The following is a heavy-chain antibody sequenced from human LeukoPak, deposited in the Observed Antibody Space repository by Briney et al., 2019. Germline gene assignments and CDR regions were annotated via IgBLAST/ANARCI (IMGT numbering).Heavy chain of an antibody. Sequence: GGSLRLSCAASGFTFSSYDMSWVRPAPGKGRWWVSDLSGSGGRTHYADSVKGRFTISRDNSKNTLYLQMNSLRAEDTAVYYCAKDRAYYDSSGLFDYWGRGTLVTVSS. D-gene: IGHD3-22*01. J-gene: IGHJ4*02. CDR1: GFTFSSYD. CDR3: AKDRAYYDSSGLFDY. V-gene: IGHV3-23*01. CDR2: LSGSGGRT.